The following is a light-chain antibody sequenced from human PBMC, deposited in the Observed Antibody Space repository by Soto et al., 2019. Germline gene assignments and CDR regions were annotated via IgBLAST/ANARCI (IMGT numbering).Light chain of an antibody. CDR2: KAS. V-gene: IGKV1-5*03. CDR1: QSITSW. J-gene: IGKJ1*01. Sequence: DIQMTQSPSTLSASLGDRFTSTCRASQSITSWLAWYQQKPGKAPKLLIYKASSLESGVPSRFSGSGSGTEFTLTISSLQPDDFATYYCQQSYSTPSITFGQGAKVHIK. CDR3: QQSYSTPSIT.